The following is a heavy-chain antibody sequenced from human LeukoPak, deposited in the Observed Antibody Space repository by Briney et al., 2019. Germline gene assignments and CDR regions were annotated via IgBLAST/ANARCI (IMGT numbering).Heavy chain of an antibody. CDR3: ASGAGSYRTPYYYMDV. V-gene: IGHV3-53*01. Sequence: QPGGSLRLSCVASGFTVSSNYMSWVRQAPGKGLEWVSVIYSCGSTYYADSVKGRFTISRDNSKNTLYLQMNSLRAEDTAVYYCASGAGSYRTPYYYMDVWGTGTTVTVSS. J-gene: IGHJ6*03. CDR1: GFTVSSNY. D-gene: IGHD3-10*01. CDR2: IYSCGST.